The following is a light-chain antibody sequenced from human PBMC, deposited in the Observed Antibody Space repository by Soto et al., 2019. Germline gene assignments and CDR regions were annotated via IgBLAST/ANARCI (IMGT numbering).Light chain of an antibody. V-gene: IGKV3D-15*01. CDR2: DTS. J-gene: IGKJ5*01. CDR1: QSVSSY. CDR3: QQYYDWPIT. Sequence: EIVLTQCPATLSLCPGERATLSFRASQSVSSYLAWYQQKPGQAPRLLIYDTSIRASGIPDRFSGSGYGTEFNLTISSLQSEDFAVYYCQQYYDWPITFGQGTRLEIK.